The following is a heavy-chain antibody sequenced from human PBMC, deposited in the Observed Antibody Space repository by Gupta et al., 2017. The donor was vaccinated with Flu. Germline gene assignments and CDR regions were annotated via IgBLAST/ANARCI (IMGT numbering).Heavy chain of an antibody. J-gene: IGHJ3*02. CDR1: GGSISSYY. V-gene: IGHV4-59*01. CDR3: ARGGTYYYDSSGYPRGAFDI. CDR2: IYYSGST. Sequence: QVQLQESGPGLVKPSETLSLTCTVSGGSISSYYWSWIRQPPGKGLEWIGYIYYSGSTNYNPSLKSRVTIAVDTSKNQFSLKRSSVTAADTAVYYWARGGTYYYDSSGYPRGAFDIGGQGTMVTVSS. D-gene: IGHD3-22*01.